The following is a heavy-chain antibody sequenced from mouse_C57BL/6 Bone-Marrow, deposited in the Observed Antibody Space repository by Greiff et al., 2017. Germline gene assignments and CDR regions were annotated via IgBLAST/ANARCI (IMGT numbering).Heavy chain of an antibody. CDR1: GYTFTSYW. J-gene: IGHJ4*01. CDR2: IDPSDSYT. V-gene: IGHV1-50*01. CDR3: ARGGRGAMDY. D-gene: IGHD3-3*01. Sequence: QVQLQQSGAELVKPGASVKLSCKASGYTFTSYWMQWVKQRPGQGLEWIGEIDPSDSYTNYNQKFKGKATLTVDTSSSTAYMQLSSLTSEDSAVYYCARGGRGAMDYWGQGTSVTVSS.